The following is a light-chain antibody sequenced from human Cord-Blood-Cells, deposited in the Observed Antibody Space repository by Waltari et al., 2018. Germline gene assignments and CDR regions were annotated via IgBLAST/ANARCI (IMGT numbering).Light chain of an antibody. CDR1: QSISSY. CDR2: AAS. J-gene: IGKJ2*01. Sequence: DIQMTQSPSSLSASVGHRVTITCRARQSISSYLNWYQQKPGKAPKLLIYAASSLQSGVPSRCSGSGSGTDFTLTISSLQPEDCATYYCQQSYSTPYTFGQGTKLEIK. CDR3: QQSYSTPYT. V-gene: IGKV1-39*01.